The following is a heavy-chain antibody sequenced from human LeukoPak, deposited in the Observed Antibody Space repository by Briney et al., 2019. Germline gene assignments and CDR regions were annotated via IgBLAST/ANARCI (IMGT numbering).Heavy chain of an antibody. Sequence: PSETLSLTCAVYGGSFSVYYWSCIRQPPGKGVEWIGEINHSGSNNYNPSLKSRVTISVDTSKNQYSLKLSSVTAADTAVYYCARGDGYGSGSYPLFDYWGQGTLVTVSS. V-gene: IGHV4-34*01. D-gene: IGHD3-10*01. CDR3: ARGDGYGSGSYPLFDY. CDR1: GGSFSVYY. CDR2: INHSGSN. J-gene: IGHJ4*02.